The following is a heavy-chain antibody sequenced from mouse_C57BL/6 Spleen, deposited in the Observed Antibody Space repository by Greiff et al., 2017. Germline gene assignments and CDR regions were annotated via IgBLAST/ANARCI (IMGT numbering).Heavy chain of an antibody. CDR3: ARDGTGDWYFDV. Sequence: EVMLVESGGGLVKPGGSLKLSCAASGFTFSSYAMSWVRQTPGKGLEWVATISNGGSYTYYPDNVKGRFTISRDNATNNLYLQMSHLKSEDTAMYYCARDGTGDWYFDVWGTGTTVTVSS. V-gene: IGHV5-4*01. CDR1: GFTFSSYA. CDR2: ISNGGSYT. D-gene: IGHD4-1*01. J-gene: IGHJ1*03.